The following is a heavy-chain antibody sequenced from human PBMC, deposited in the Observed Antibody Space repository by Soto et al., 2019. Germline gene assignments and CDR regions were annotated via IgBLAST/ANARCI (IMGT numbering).Heavy chain of an antibody. J-gene: IGHJ6*03. D-gene: IGHD2-2*01. CDR1: GFTFSSYA. V-gene: IGHV3-23*01. CDR2: ISGSGGST. Sequence: GGSLRLSCAASGFTFSSYAMSWVRQAPGKGLEWVSAISGSGGSTYYADSVKGRFTISRDNSKNTLYLQMNSLRAEDTAVYYCAKAYCSSTSCYEEYYYMDVWGKGTTVTVSS. CDR3: AKAYCSSTSCYEEYYYMDV.